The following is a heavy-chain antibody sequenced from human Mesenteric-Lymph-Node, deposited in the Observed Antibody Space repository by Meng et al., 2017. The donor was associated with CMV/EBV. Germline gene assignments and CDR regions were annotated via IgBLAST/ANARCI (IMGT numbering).Heavy chain of an antibody. CDR1: GGSFSGYY. Sequence: GSLRLSCAVYGGSFSGYYWSWIRQPPGKGLAWIGEINHSGSTNYNPSLKSRVTISVDTSKNQFSLKLSSVTAADTAVYYCASYCSSISCYNYFPYGMDVWGQGTTVTVSS. D-gene: IGHD2-2*02. J-gene: IGHJ6*02. V-gene: IGHV4-34*01. CDR3: ASYCSSISCYNYFPYGMDV. CDR2: INHSGST.